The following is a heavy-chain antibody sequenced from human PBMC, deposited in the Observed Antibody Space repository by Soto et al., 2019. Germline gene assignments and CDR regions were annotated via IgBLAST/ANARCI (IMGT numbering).Heavy chain of an antibody. CDR2: FNHSGST. V-gene: IGHV4-34*02. CDR1: GGSFRGFY. Sequence: QVQLKQWGAGLLKPSETLSLTCAVYGGSFRGFYWTWIRQPPGKGLEWIGEFNHSGSTNSNPSLKRRVSMSVDPSQNQFSLNLTSGTAADTAVYYCARELGYSYDSNQIFDSWGQGTPVTVSS. D-gene: IGHD5-18*01. J-gene: IGHJ4*02. CDR3: ARELGYSYDSNQIFDS.